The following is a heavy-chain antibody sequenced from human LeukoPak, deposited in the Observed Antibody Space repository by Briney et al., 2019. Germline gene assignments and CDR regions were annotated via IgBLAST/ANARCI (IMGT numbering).Heavy chain of an antibody. CDR1: GFTFSNYG. Sequence: QTGGSLRLSCAVSGFTFSNYGMSWVRQSPEKGLEWISYISSSGTTISYADSVKGRFTISRDSTRNSLYLHMHSLRAEDTAVSYCARDLKAYSSSGGVDYWGQGTLVTVSS. CDR2: ISSSGTTI. CDR3: ARDLKAYSSSGGVDY. V-gene: IGHV3-48*01. J-gene: IGHJ4*02. D-gene: IGHD2-2*01.